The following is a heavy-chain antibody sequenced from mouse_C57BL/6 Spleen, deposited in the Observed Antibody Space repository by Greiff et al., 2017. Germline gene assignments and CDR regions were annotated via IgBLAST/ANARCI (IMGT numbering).Heavy chain of an antibody. J-gene: IGHJ4*01. CDR2: ISSGSSTI. V-gene: IGHV5-17*01. Sequence: EVKLMESGGGLVKPGGSLKLSCAASGFTFSDYGMHWVRQAPEKGLEWVAYISSGSSTIYYADTVKGRFTISRDHAKNTLFLQMTSLRSEDTAMYYCARRDFNYYGSSYYAMDYWGQGTSVTVSS. CDR1: GFTFSDYG. D-gene: IGHD1-1*01. CDR3: ARRDFNYYGSSYYAMDY.